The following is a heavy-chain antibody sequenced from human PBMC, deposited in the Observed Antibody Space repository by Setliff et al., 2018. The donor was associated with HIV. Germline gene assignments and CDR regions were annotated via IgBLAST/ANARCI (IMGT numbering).Heavy chain of an antibody. CDR3: AKVFVFGIDAFDI. Sequence: GGSLSLSCAASGFTFSTYAMGWVRQAPGKGLEWVSTVGAVGGPTHYAESVKGRFTISKDNSKNALYLQMSSLRDEDTAVYYCAKVFVFGIDAFDIWGQGTMVTVSS. J-gene: IGHJ3*02. CDR1: GFTFSTYA. D-gene: IGHD3-10*02. CDR2: VGAVGGPT. V-gene: IGHV3-23*01.